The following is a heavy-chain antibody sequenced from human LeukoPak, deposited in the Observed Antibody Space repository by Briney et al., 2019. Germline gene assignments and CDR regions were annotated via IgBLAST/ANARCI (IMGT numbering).Heavy chain of an antibody. V-gene: IGHV4-4*07. CDR1: GGSISSYY. D-gene: IGHD2-2*01. CDR3: ARAGQLLQRYYYMDV. Sequence: SETLSLTCTVSGGSISSYYWSCIRQPAGKGLEWIGRIYTSGSTNYNPSLKSRVTMSVDTSKNQFSLKLSSVTAADTAVYYCARAGQLLQRYYYMDVWGKGTTVTVSS. CDR2: IYTSGST. J-gene: IGHJ6*03.